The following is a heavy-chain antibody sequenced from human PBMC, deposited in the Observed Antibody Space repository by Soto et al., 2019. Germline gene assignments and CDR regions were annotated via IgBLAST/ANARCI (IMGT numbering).Heavy chain of an antibody. CDR3: ARGGPYYYDSSGYYSHY. D-gene: IGHD3-22*01. J-gene: IGHJ4*02. CDR2: IIPIFGTA. V-gene: IGHV1-69*13. CDR1: GGTFSSYA. Sequence: SVKVSCKASGGTFSSYAISWVRQAPGQGLEWMGGIIPIFGTANYAQKFQGRVTITADESTSTAYMELSSLRSEDTAVYYCARGGPYYYDSSGYYSHYWGQGTLVTVSS.